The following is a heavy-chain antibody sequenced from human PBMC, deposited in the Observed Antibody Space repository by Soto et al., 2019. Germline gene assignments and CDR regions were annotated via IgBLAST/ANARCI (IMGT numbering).Heavy chain of an antibody. V-gene: IGHV1-69*12. CDR3: VSVVAIPGYPHN. J-gene: IGHJ4*02. D-gene: IGHD5-12*01. CDR2: IVPIVDTS. CDR1: EGTFSSYA. Sequence: QVQLVQSGAEVRQPASSVKVSCKTSEGTFSSYASSSVRQAPGQGLEWMGGIVPIVDTSTYAQKFQGRVTITADESTSTVYMELSSLRSDDTAVYYCVSVVAIPGYPHNLGQGTLVTVSS.